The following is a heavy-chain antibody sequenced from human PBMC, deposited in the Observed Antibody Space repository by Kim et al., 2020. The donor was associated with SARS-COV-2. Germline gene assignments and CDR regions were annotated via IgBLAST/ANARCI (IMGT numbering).Heavy chain of an antibody. V-gene: IGHV3-48*02. D-gene: IGHD3-10*01. CDR3: ARDHHHAGLWFGGGYFDY. J-gene: IGHJ4*02. Sequence: GGSLRLSCAASGFTFSSYSMNWVRQAPGKGLEWVSYISSSSSTIYYADSVKGRFTISRDNAKNSLYLQMNSLRDEDTAVYYCARDHHHAGLWFGGGYFDYWGQGTLVTVSS. CDR2: ISSSSSTI. CDR1: GFTFSSYS.